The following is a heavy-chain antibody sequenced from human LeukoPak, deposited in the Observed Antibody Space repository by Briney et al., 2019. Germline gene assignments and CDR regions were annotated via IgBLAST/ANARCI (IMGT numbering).Heavy chain of an antibody. J-gene: IGHJ4*02. V-gene: IGHV3-30-3*01. CDR2: ISYDGSNK. CDR1: GFTFSSYT. Sequence: PGRSLRLSCAASGFTFSSYTMHWVRQAPGKGLEWVAVISYDGSNKYYADSVKGRFTISRDNSKNTPYLQMNSLRAEDTAVYYCARASKAVAGKGFDYWGQGTLVTVSS. CDR3: ARASKAVAGKGFDY. D-gene: IGHD6-19*01.